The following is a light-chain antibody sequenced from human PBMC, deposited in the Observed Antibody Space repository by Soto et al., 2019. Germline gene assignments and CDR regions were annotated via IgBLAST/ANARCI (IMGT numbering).Light chain of an antibody. CDR2: GAS. CDR3: QQYNNWSPLT. J-gene: IGKJ1*01. V-gene: IGKV3-15*01. CDR1: QSVSSN. Sequence: EIVMTQSPATLSVSPGERATLSCRASQSVSSNLAWYQQKPGQAPRLLIYGASTRATGIPARFSGSGSGTEFTLTINSLQSEDFAVYYCQQYNNWSPLTFGQGTKVEIK.